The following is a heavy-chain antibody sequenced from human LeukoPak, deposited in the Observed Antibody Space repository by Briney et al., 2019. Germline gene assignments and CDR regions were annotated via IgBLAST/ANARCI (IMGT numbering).Heavy chain of an antibody. Sequence: PGRSLRLSCAASGFTFSSYAMHWVRQAPGKGLEWAAVISYDGSNKYYADSVKGRFTISRDNSKNTLYLQMNSLRAEDTAVYYCARGSVIDWIVVVPAALDYWGQGTLVTVSS. V-gene: IGHV3-30*04. CDR3: ARGSVIDWIVVVPAALDY. D-gene: IGHD2-2*01. CDR2: ISYDGSNK. J-gene: IGHJ4*02. CDR1: GFTFSSYA.